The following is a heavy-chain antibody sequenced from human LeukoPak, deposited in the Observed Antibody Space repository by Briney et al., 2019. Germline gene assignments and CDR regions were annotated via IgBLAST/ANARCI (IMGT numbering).Heavy chain of an antibody. CDR2: FNPNSGGT. Sequence: GASVKVSCKASGYTFTGYSIHWVRQAPGQGLEWMGWFNPNSGGTNYAQKFQDRVTMTRDTSINTAYMELSRLRFDDTAVYYCARGGGTISGVVDYWVQGTLVTVSS. D-gene: IGHD3-3*01. J-gene: IGHJ4*02. CDR3: ARGGGTISGVVDY. CDR1: GYTFTGYS. V-gene: IGHV1-2*02.